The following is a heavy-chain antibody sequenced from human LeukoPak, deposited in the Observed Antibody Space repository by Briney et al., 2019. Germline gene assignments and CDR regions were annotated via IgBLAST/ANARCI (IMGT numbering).Heavy chain of an antibody. D-gene: IGHD4-17*01. CDR1: GGTFSSYA. J-gene: IGHJ4*02. V-gene: IGHV1-69*05. CDR3: ARNYGDYVYYFDY. Sequence: GSSVKVSCKASGGTFSSYAISWVRQAPGQGLEWMGGIIPIFGTANYAQKFQGRVTITTDESTSTAYMEQSSLRSEDTAVYYCARNYGDYVYYFDYWGQGTLVTVSS. CDR2: IIPIFGTA.